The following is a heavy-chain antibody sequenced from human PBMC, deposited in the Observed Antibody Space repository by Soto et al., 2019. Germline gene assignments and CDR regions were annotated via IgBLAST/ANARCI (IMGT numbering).Heavy chain of an antibody. CDR1: GYTFTGYY. CDR2: INPNSGGT. J-gene: IGHJ4*02. Sequence: QVQLVQSGAEVKKPGASVKVSCKASGYTFTGYYMHWVRQAPGQGLEWMGWINPNSGGTNYAQKFQGWVTMTRDTSVSTAYMELSRLRSDDTAVYYCARGRGTMVRGATTQGFDCWGQGTLVTVSA. D-gene: IGHD3-10*01. CDR3: ARGRGTMVRGATTQGFDC. V-gene: IGHV1-2*04.